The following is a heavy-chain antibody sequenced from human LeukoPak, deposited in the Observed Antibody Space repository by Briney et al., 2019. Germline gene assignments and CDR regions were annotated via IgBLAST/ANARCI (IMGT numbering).Heavy chain of an antibody. CDR3: AKNPHYYDSSGYYYLSWFDP. CDR1: GFTFSSYA. V-gene: IGHV3-23*01. Sequence: GGSLRLSCAASGFTFSSYAMSWVRQAPGKGLEWVSAISGRGGSTYYADSVKGRFTISRDNSKNTLYLQMNSLRAEDTAVYYCAKNPHYYDSSGYYYLSWFDPWGQGTLVTVSS. D-gene: IGHD3-22*01. J-gene: IGHJ5*02. CDR2: ISGRGGST.